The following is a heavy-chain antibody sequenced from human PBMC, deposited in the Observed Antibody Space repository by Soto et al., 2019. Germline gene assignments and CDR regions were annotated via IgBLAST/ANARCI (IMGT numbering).Heavy chain of an antibody. D-gene: IGHD2-15*01. J-gene: IGHJ6*02. CDR1: GFTFSSYA. Sequence: LRLSCAASGFTFSSYAMHWVRQAPGKGLEWVAVISYDGSNKYYADSVKGRFTISRDNSKNTLYLQMNSLRAEDTAVYYCARDQWDCSGGSCPPYYGMDVWGQGTTVTVSS. CDR3: ARDQWDCSGGSCPPYYGMDV. V-gene: IGHV3-30-3*01. CDR2: ISYDGSNK.